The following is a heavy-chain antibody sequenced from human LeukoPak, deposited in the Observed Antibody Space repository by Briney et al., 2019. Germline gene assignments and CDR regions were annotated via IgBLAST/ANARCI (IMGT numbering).Heavy chain of an antibody. V-gene: IGHV4-59*12. J-gene: IGHJ6*02. CDR2: IYHSGST. CDR3: ARYVGDYDFWSGYYWPYYYYGMDV. CDR1: GGSISSYYW. D-gene: IGHD3-3*01. Sequence: SETLSLTCTVSGGSISSYYWSWVRQPPGKGLEWIGEIYHSGSTNYNPSLKSRVTISVDKSKNQFSLKLSSVTAADTAVYYCARYVGDYDFWSGYYWPYYYYGMDVWGQGTTVTVSS.